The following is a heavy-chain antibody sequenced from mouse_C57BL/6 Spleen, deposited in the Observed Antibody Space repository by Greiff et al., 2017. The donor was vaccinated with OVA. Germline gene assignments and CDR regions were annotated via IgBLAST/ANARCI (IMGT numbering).Heavy chain of an antibody. Sequence: QVQLQQSGAELARPGASVKLSCKASGYPFPSSGISWVKQRTGQGLEWIGEIYPRSGNTSYNEKFKGKATLTADKSSRTAYLGLRSQTSEDSAVYFLARLWGANNGDFDYGGQGTTLTVSS. CDR3: ARLWGANNGDFDY. CDR2: IYPRSGNT. V-gene: IGHV1-81*01. J-gene: IGHJ2*01. D-gene: IGHD6-1*01. CDR1: GYPFPSSG.